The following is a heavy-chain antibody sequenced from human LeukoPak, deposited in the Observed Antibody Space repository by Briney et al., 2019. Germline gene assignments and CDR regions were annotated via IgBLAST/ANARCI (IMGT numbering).Heavy chain of an antibody. V-gene: IGHV3-48*04. J-gene: IGHJ4*02. CDR1: GFTFSSYS. D-gene: IGHD5-18*01. CDR2: ISSSSSTI. CDR3: ARAGRGYSYGSFDY. Sequence: PGGSLRLSCAASGFTFSSYSMNWVRQAPGKGLEWVSYISSSSSTIYYADSVKGRFTISRDNAKNSLYLQMNSLRAEDTAVYYCARAGRGYSYGSFDYWGQGTLVTVSS.